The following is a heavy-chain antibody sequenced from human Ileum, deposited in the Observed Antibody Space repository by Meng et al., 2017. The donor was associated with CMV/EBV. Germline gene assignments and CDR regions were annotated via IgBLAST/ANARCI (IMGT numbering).Heavy chain of an antibody. Sequence: QMQLRESGPGPGNPAGPLSLTCTVPGAPISSGSHYWAWIRQSPGKRLEWIGSMLFSEIADYNPSLKSRVTISLDATQTQFSLRLTSVTAADTAVYFCARDLTNNWFYYWGQGTLVTDSS. CDR3: ARDLTNNWFYY. D-gene: IGHD1-1*01. V-gene: IGHV4-39*07. CDR2: MLFSEIA. J-gene: IGHJ4*02. CDR1: GAPISSGSHY.